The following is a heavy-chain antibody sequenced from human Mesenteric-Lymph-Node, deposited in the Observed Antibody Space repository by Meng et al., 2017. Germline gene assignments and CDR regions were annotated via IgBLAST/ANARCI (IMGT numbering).Heavy chain of an antibody. V-gene: IGHV4-61*02. CDR3: ASAEWGSGSSDAFDI. Sequence: SETLSLTCTVSGGSISSGSYYWSWIRQPAGKGLEWIGRIYTSGSTNYNPSLKSRVTISVDTSKNQFSLKLSSVTAADTAVYYCASAEWGSGSSDAFDIWGQGTMVTVSS. J-gene: IGHJ3*02. CDR1: GGSISSGSYY. CDR2: IYTSGST. D-gene: IGHD3-10*01.